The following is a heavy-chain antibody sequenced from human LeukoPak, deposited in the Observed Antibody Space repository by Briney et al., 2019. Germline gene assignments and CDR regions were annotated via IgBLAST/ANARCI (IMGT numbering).Heavy chain of an antibody. CDR1: GYSSTSYW. V-gene: IGHV5-51*01. J-gene: IGHJ4*02. CDR3: ARQAPSVVVAATGDFDY. CDR2: IYPGDSDT. Sequence: GESLKISCKGSGYSSTSYWLGWVRQMPGKGLEWMGIIYPGDSDTRYRPSFEGQVTISADKSISTSYLQWSSQKASDTAMYYCARQAPSVVVAATGDFDYWGQGTLVTVSS. D-gene: IGHD2-15*01.